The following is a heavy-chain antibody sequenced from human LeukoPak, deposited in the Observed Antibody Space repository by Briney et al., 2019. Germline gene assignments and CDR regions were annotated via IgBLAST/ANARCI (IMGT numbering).Heavy chain of an antibody. CDR1: GFTFSNHG. CDR2: ISSDGNTK. CDR3: AKEGSANYLSFDH. V-gene: IGHV3-30*18. D-gene: IGHD4/OR15-4a*01. J-gene: IGHJ4*02. Sequence: GGSLRLSCAASGFTFSNHGMHWVRQAPGKGLEWVAVISSDGNTKYYSDSVKGRFTISRDNSKNVMSLQMDSLTREDTAVYYCAKEGSANYLSFDHWGQGTLVTVSS.